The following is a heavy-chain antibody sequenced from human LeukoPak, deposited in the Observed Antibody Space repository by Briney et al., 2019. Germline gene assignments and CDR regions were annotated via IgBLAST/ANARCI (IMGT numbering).Heavy chain of an antibody. CDR3: ARDSLHNYGGTGYGYYFDY. CDR1: GFDFNIYA. J-gene: IGHJ4*02. Sequence: PGGSLRLSCAASGFDFNIYAMIWIRQAPGKEPEWISYISSSGSLVYYADSVKGRFTVSRDNAQKSLFLQMNGLRVEDTAMYYCARDSLHNYGGTGYGYYFDYWGQGTPVTVSS. CDR2: ISSSGSLV. D-gene: IGHD4/OR15-4a*01. V-gene: IGHV3-48*03.